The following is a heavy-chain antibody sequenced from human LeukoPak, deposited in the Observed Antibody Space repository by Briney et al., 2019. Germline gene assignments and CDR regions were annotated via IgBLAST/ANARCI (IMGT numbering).Heavy chain of an antibody. CDR2: IYYSGST. D-gene: IGHD4-11*01. CDR3: ARARGSNYAVDP. V-gene: IGHV4-59*01. CDR1: GGSISSYY. J-gene: IGHJ5*02. Sequence: SETLSLTCTVSGGSISSYYWSWTRQPPGKGLEWIGYIYYSGSTNYNPSLKSRVTISVDTSKNQFSLKLSSVTAADTAVYYCARARGSNYAVDPWGQGTLVTVSS.